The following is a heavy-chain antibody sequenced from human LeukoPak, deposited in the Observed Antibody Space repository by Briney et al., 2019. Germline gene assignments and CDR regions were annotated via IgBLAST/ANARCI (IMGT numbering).Heavy chain of an antibody. D-gene: IGHD1-26*01. CDR2: IYHSGST. V-gene: IGHV4-4*02. J-gene: IGHJ5*02. Sequence: SGTLSLTCAVSGGSISSSNWWSWVRQPPGKGLEWIGEIYHSGSTNYNPSLKSRVTISVDTSKNQFSLKLSSVTAADTAVYYCARARPGGRFDPWGQGTLVTVSS. CDR1: GGSISSSNW. CDR3: ARARPGGRFDP.